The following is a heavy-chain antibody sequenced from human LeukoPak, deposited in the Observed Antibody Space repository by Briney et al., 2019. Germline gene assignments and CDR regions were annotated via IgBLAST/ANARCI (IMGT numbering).Heavy chain of an antibody. Sequence: GSLRLSCVVSGITFENYWMHWVRQAPGKGLEWVSNIDTDGGRTTYADSVKGRFTISRDNAKKTLYLQMNSLRAEDTAVYYCATLPWGIAVAGDYWGQGTLVTVSS. CDR1: GITFENYW. CDR2: IDTDGGRT. D-gene: IGHD6-19*01. CDR3: ATLPWGIAVAGDY. V-gene: IGHV3-74*01. J-gene: IGHJ4*02.